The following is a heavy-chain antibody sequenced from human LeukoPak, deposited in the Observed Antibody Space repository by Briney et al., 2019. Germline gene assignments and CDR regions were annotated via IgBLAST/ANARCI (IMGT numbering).Heavy chain of an antibody. CDR2: IYRDGTM. V-gene: IGHV3-53*01. CDR3: ARDGVEQQLVHYFDY. Sequence: GGSLRLSCAASGFSVSNNYVTWVRQAPGKGLEWVSLIYRDGTMYSADSVKGRFTISRDNSKNTVFLQMNSLRAEDTAVYYCARDGVEQQLVHYFDYWGQGTLVTVSS. CDR1: GFSVSNNY. J-gene: IGHJ4*02. D-gene: IGHD6-13*01.